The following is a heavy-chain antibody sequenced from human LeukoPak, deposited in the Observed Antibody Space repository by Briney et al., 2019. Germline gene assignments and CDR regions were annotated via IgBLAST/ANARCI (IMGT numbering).Heavy chain of an antibody. CDR1: GGTFSSYA. J-gene: IGHJ4*02. CDR3: ARVGYSYGYYYYDSSGYYIGDY. V-gene: IGHV1-2*07. Sequence: ASVKVSCKASGGTFSSYAISWVRQAPGQGLEWMGWINPNSDGINNYAHKFQGRVTITRDTSISTAYMELRSVRSDDTAVYYCARVGYSYGYYYYDSSGYYIGDYWGQGTLVTVSS. CDR2: INPNSDGI. D-gene: IGHD3-22*01.